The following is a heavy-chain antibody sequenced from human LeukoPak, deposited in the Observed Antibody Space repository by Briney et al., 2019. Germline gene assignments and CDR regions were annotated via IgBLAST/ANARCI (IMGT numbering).Heavy chain of an antibody. CDR3: AITSLPDYDILTGYPRGENWFDP. J-gene: IGHJ5*02. Sequence: ASVKVSCKASGYTFTSYDINWVRQATGQGLEWMGIINPSGGSTSYAQKFQGRVTMTTDTSTSTAYMELRSLRSDDTAVYYCAITSLPDYDILTGYPRGENWFDPWGQGTLVTVSS. V-gene: IGHV1-46*01. D-gene: IGHD3-9*01. CDR2: INPSGGST. CDR1: GYTFTSYD.